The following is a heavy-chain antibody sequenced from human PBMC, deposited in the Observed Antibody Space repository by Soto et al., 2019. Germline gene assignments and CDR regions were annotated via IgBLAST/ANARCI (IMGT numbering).Heavy chain of an antibody. J-gene: IGHJ6*02. D-gene: IGHD3-9*01. CDR1: CYSISSGYY. V-gene: IGHV4-38-2*01. Sequence: SETLSLTCAVSCYSISSGYYWGWIRQPPGKGLEWIGSIYHSGSTYYNPSLKSRVTISVDTSKNQFSLKLSSVTAADTAVYYCARASADYDILTGYYAYGMDVWGQGTTVTVSS. CDR2: IYHSGST. CDR3: ARASADYDILTGYYAYGMDV.